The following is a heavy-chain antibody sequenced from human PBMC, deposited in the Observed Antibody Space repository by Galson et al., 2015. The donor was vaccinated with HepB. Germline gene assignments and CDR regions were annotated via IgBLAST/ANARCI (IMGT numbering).Heavy chain of an antibody. Sequence: SLRLSCAASGFTFSSYSMNWVRQAPGKGLEWVSSISSSSSYIYYADSVKGRFTISRDNAKNSLYLQMNSLRAEDTAVYYCARDFLARGYCSGGSCPLRAFDIWGQGTMVTVSS. CDR1: GFTFSSYS. CDR3: ARDFLARGYCSGGSCPLRAFDI. CDR2: ISSSSSYI. J-gene: IGHJ3*02. D-gene: IGHD2-15*01. V-gene: IGHV3-21*01.